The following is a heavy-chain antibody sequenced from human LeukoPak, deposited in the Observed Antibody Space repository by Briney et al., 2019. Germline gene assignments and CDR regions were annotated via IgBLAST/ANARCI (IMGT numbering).Heavy chain of an antibody. V-gene: IGHV1-2*02. CDR1: GYTFTGYY. CDR3: ARTAAVTTSLPGN. CDR2: INPNSGGT. J-gene: IGHJ4*02. D-gene: IGHD4-17*01. Sequence: GASVKVSCKASGYTFTGYYMHWVRQAPGQGLEWMGWINPNSGGTNYAQKFQGRVTMTRDTSISTAYMELSRLRSDDTAIYYCARTAAVTTSLPGNWGQGTLVTVSS.